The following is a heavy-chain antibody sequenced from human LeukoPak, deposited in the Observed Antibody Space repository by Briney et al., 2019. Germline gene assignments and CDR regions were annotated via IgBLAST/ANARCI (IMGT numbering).Heavy chain of an antibody. CDR2: INHSGST. V-gene: IGHV4-34*01. D-gene: IGHD2-15*01. CDR3: AACSGGSCYLDY. CDR1: GGSFSGYY. J-gene: IGHJ4*02. Sequence: AESLSLTCAAYGGSFSGYYWSWIRQPPGKGLEWIGEINHSGSTNYNPSLKSRVTISVDTSKNQFSLKLSSVTAADTAVYYCAACSGGSCYLDYWGQGTLVTVSS.